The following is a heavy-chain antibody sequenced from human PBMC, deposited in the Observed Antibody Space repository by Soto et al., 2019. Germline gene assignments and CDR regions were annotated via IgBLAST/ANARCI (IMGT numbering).Heavy chain of an antibody. D-gene: IGHD6-19*01. CDR1: GYTFTGYY. CDR2: INPNSGGT. CDR3: VRGLAVAGTISYYRIYGMDV. J-gene: IGHJ6*02. V-gene: IGHV1-2*04. Sequence: ASVKVSCKASGYTFTGYYMHWVRQAPGQGLEWMGWINPNSGGTNYAQKFQGWVTMTRDTSISTAYMELSRLRSDDTAVYYCVRGLAVAGTISYYRIYGMDVWGQGTTVTVSS.